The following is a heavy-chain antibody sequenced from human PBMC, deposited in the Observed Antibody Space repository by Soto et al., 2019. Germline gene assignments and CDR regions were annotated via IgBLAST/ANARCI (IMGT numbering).Heavy chain of an antibody. V-gene: IGHV3-23*01. CDR1: GFTLSSYA. CDR3: AKDFLQWLVRRYGMDV. D-gene: IGHD6-19*01. Sequence: GGSLRLSCAASGFTLSSYAMSWVRQAPGKRLQWVSATSVSGGSTYCADSVKCRCTISRDNSQNTLYLQMNSRRAEDTAVYYCAKDFLQWLVRRYGMDVWGQGTTVTVSS. CDR2: TSVSGGST. J-gene: IGHJ6*02.